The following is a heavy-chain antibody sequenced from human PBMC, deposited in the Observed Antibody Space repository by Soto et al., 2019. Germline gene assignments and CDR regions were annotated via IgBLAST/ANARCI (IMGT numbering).Heavy chain of an antibody. V-gene: IGHV1-2*04. Sequence: VSCKASGYTFTGYYMHWVRQAPGQGLEWMGWINPNSGGTNYAQKFQGWVTMTRDTSISTAYMELSRLRSDDTAVYYCARDGGGYCSSTNCLRDNWFDPWGQGTLVTVSS. J-gene: IGHJ5*02. CDR1: GYTFTGYY. D-gene: IGHD2-2*01. CDR3: ARDGGGYCSSTNCLRDNWFDP. CDR2: INPNSGGT.